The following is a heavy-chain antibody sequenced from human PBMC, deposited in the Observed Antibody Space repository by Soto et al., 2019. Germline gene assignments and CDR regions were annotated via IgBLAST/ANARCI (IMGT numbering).Heavy chain of an antibody. CDR3: ARDRAHGFDI. V-gene: IGHV1-18*01. CDR1: GYTFTSNG. CDR2: ISADKGNT. Sequence: QVPLVQSGDDVKKPGASVKVSCKASGYTFTSNGISWVRQAPGQGLEWMGWISADKGNTNYAQKLQGRVTMTRDTSTSTVYLELRSLRSEDTAVYFCARDRAHGFDIWGQGTMVTVSS. J-gene: IGHJ3*02.